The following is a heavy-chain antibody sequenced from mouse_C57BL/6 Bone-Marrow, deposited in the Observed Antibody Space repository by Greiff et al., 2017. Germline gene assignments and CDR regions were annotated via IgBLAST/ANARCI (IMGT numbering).Heavy chain of an antibody. V-gene: IGHV14-4*01. Sequence: VTLKESGAELVRPGASVKLSCTASGFNIKDDYMHWVKQRPEKGLEWIGWIDPENGDAEYASKFQGKATITADTSSNTAYLELSSLTSEDTAVYYCTFYSNWGYWGQGTTLTVSS. J-gene: IGHJ2*01. CDR3: TFYSNWGY. CDR1: GFNIKDDY. CDR2: IDPENGDA. D-gene: IGHD2-5*01.